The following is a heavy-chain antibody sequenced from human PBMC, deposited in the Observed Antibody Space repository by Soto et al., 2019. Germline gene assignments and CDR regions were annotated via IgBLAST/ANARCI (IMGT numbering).Heavy chain of an antibody. CDR3: ARTLTVAGRRNWFDP. J-gene: IGHJ5*02. D-gene: IGHD6-19*01. Sequence: GGSLRLSCAVSGFTFSNYAISWVRQAPGKGLEWVSIISGGGDTSYYADSVKGRFTISRDNSRNTLYLQMNSLRAGDTAVYYCARTLTVAGRRNWFDPWGQGTLVTVSS. V-gene: IGHV3-23*01. CDR1: GFTFSNYA. CDR2: ISGGGDTS.